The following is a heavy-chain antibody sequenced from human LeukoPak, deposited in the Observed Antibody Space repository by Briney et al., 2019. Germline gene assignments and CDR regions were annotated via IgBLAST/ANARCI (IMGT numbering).Heavy chain of an antibody. CDR1: GFTVSSNY. J-gene: IGHJ1*01. CDR2: IYSGGST. V-gene: IGHV3-53*01. D-gene: IGHD6-19*01. CDR3: ATQRLAVAGSPLVQH. Sequence: GGSLRLSCAASGFTVSSNYMSWVRQAPGKGLEWVSVIYSGGSTYYADSVKGRFTISRDNSKNTLYFQMNSLRAEDTAVYYCATQRLAVAGSPLVQHWGQGTLVTVSS.